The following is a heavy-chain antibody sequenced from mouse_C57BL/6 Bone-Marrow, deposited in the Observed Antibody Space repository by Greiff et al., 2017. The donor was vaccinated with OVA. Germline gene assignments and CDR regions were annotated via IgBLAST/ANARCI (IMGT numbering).Heavy chain of an antibody. CDR1: GYTFTSYW. D-gene: IGHD2-5*01. Sequence: QVQLQQPGAELVMPGASVKLSCKASGYTFTSYWMHWVKQRPGQGLEWIGEIDPSDSYTNYNQKFKGKSTLTVDKSSSTAYMQLSSLTSEDSAVYYCARWDSNYVYWYFDVWGTGTTVTVSS. CDR2: IDPSDSYT. CDR3: ARWDSNYVYWYFDV. V-gene: IGHV1-69*01. J-gene: IGHJ1*03.